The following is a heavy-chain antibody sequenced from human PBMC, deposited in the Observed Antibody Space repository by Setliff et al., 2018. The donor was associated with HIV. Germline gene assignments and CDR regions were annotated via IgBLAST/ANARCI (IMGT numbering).Heavy chain of an antibody. CDR3: ARDRMPMASWVPDK. CDR1: GGSFSSDSYY. Sequence: SETLSLTCSVSGGSFSSDSYYWGWIRQFPGKGLEWIGSIYYSGSTYYHPSLKSRVTMSVGTSKNHFSLNLSSVTAADTAVYYCARDRMPMASWVPDKWGQGTLVTVSS. J-gene: IGHJ4*02. CDR2: IYYSGST. D-gene: IGHD2-2*01. V-gene: IGHV4-39*02.